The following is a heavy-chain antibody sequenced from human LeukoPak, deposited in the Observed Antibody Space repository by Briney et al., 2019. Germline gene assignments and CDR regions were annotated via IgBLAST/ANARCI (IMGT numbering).Heavy chain of an antibody. D-gene: IGHD6-19*01. CDR2: LSYDGSNK. J-gene: IGHJ4*02. V-gene: IGHV3-30-3*02. CDR3: AKDSEYSSGWYYFDY. CDR1: GFTFSSFA. Sequence: GGSLRLSCEASGFTFSSFAMHWVRQAPGKGLEGVAVLSYDGSNKYYADSVKGRFTISRDNSKNTLYLQMNSLRAEDTAVYYCAKDSEYSSGWYYFDYWGQGTLVTVSS.